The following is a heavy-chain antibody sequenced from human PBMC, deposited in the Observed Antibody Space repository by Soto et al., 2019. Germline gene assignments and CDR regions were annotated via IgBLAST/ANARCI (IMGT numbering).Heavy chain of an antibody. CDR1: GFSVTTSGGG. J-gene: IGHJ5*02. V-gene: IGHV2-5*02. Sequence: SGPTLVNPTQTLTLTCTISGFSVTTSGGGVGWIRQPPGKALEWLALIYWDDDKRYSPSLKSRLTITKDTSKNQVVLTITNMNPVYTARYSSAHIVTGCFTWGRGALVTVSS. CDR3: AHIVTGCFT. CDR2: IYWDDDK. D-gene: IGHD2-15*01.